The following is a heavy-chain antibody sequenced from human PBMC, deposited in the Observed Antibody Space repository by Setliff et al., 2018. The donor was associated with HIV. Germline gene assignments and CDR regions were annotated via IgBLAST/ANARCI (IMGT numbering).Heavy chain of an antibody. CDR3: ARERDSSGPVADAFDI. CDR1: GDFFSSDYY. V-gene: IGHV3-11*01. CDR2: ISRTGTTI. D-gene: IGHD3-22*01. Sequence: LSLTCTVSGDFFSSDYYWGWIRQSPGKGLEWISYISRTGTTIYYADSVKGRFTISRDNPKNSLFLQADSLRVEDTAVYYCARERDSSGPVADAFDIWGQGAVVTVSS. J-gene: IGHJ3*02.